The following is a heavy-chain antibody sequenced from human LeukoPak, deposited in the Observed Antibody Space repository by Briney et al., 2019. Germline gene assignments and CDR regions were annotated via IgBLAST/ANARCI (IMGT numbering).Heavy chain of an antibody. CDR1: GFTFSSYG. V-gene: IGHV3-30*02. Sequence: SGGSLRLSCAASGFTFSSYGMHWVRQAPGKGLEWVASIRYDGSNKYYADSVKGRFTISRDNSKNTLYLQMNSLRAEDTAVYYCAKDRNPYYDFWSGYYGDYWGQGTLVTVSS. D-gene: IGHD3-3*01. CDR3: AKDRNPYYDFWSGYYGDY. J-gene: IGHJ4*02. CDR2: IRYDGSNK.